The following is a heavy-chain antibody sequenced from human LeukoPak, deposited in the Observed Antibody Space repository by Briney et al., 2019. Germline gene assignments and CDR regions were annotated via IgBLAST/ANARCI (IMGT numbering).Heavy chain of an antibody. V-gene: IGHV1-69*05. Sequence: ASVKVSCKASGGTFSSYAISWVRQAPGQGLEWMGRIIPIFGTANYAQKFQGRVTITTDESTGTAYMELSSLRSEDTAVYYCASPQVAHDAFDIWGQGTMVTVSP. CDR2: IIPIFGTA. J-gene: IGHJ3*02. D-gene: IGHD2-15*01. CDR1: GGTFSSYA. CDR3: ASPQVAHDAFDI.